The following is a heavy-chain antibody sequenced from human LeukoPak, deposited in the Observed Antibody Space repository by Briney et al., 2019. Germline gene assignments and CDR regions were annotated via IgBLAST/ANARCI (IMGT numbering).Heavy chain of an antibody. Sequence: GGSLRLSCAASGFTFCSYSMNWVRHAPGEGLEWVSSISSSSSYIYYADSVKGRFTISRDNAKNSLYLQMNSLRAEDTSVYYCARHGAVAGFDYWGQGTLVTVSS. CDR2: ISSSSSYI. CDR1: GFTFCSYS. J-gene: IGHJ4*02. D-gene: IGHD6-19*01. CDR3: ARHGAVAGFDY. V-gene: IGHV3-21*01.